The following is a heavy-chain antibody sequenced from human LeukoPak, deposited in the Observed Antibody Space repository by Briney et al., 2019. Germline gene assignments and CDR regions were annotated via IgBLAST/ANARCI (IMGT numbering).Heavy chain of an antibody. CDR3: ARGVVVPAADYYYGMDV. CDR1: GYTFTGYY. J-gene: IGHJ6*02. V-gene: IGHV1-2*06. CDR2: INPNSGGT. D-gene: IGHD2-2*01. Sequence: ASVKVSFKASGYTFTGYYMHWVRQAPGQGLEWMGRINPNSGGTNYALKFQGRVTMTRDTSISTAYMELSRLRSHDTAVYYCARGVVVPAADYYYGMDVWGQGTTVTVSS.